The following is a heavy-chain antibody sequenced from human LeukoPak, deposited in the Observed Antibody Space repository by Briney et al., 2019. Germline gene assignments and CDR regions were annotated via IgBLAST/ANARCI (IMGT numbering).Heavy chain of an antibody. CDR2: INPNSGGT. D-gene: IGHD3-22*01. CDR3: ARCQHSSGYYCYYGMDV. J-gene: IGHJ6*02. V-gene: IGHV1-2*02. Sequence: ASVTVSFKASGYTFTGYYMHRVRQAPGQGLEWMGWINPNSGGTNYAQKFQGRVTMTRDTSISTAYMELSRLRSDDTAVYYCARCQHSSGYYCYYGMDVWGQGTTVTVSS. CDR1: GYTFTGYY.